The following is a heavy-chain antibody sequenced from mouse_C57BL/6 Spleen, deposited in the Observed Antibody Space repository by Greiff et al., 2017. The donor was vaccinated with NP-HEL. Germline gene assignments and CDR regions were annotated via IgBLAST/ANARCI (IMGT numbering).Heavy chain of an antibody. Sequence: EVKLVESGGGLVQSGRSLRLSCATSGFTFSDFYMEWVRQAPGKGLEWIAASRNKANDYTTEYSASVKGRFIVSRDTSQSILYLQMNALRAEDTAIYYCARDAHYYGGNWYFDVWGTGTTVTVSS. D-gene: IGHD1-2*01. J-gene: IGHJ1*03. CDR1: GFTFSDFY. CDR3: ARDAHYYGGNWYFDV. CDR2: SRNKANDYTT. V-gene: IGHV7-1*01.